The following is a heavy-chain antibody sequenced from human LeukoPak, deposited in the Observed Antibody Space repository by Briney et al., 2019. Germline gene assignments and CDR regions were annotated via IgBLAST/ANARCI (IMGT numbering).Heavy chain of an antibody. CDR1: GFTVSSNY. D-gene: IGHD6-6*01. CDR3: ARVGTLYSSSYYFDY. J-gene: IGHJ4*02. Sequence: GGSLRLSCAASGFTVSSNYMSWVRQALGKGLEWVSVIYSGGSTYYADSVKGRFTISRDNSKNTLYLQMNSLRAEDTAVYYCARVGTLYSSSYYFDYWGQGTLVTVSS. V-gene: IGHV3-53*01. CDR2: IYSGGST.